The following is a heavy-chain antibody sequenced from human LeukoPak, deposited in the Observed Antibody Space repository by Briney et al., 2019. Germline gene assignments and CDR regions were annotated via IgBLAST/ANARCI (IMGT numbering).Heavy chain of an antibody. J-gene: IGHJ4*02. V-gene: IGHV3-11*03. Sequence: PGGSLRLSSAASGFTFSDYYMSWIRQAPGKGLEWVSHISSFSNFRSYADSVKGRFTISRDNAKNSLYLQVNSLRAEDTAVYYCARPTIAAAGNFEYWGQGTLVTVPS. D-gene: IGHD6-13*01. CDR1: GFTFSDYY. CDR2: ISSFSNFR. CDR3: ARPTIAAAGNFEY.